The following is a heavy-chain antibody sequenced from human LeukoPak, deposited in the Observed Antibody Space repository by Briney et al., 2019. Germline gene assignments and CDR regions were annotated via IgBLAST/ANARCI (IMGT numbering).Heavy chain of an antibody. J-gene: IGHJ6*03. Sequence: GASVKVSCKASGYTFTSYYMHWVRQAPGQGLEWMGIINPSGGSTSYAQKFQGRVTMTRDTSTSTVYMELSSLRSEDTAVYYCARDTTRTSGYDPQWGYYYYYMDVWGKGTTVTVSS. CDR2: INPSGGST. CDR3: ARDTTRTSGYDPQWGYYYYYMDV. D-gene: IGHD5-12*01. CDR1: GYTFTSYY. V-gene: IGHV1-46*01.